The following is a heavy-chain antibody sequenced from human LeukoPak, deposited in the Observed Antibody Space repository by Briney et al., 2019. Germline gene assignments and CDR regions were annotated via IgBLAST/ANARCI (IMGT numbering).Heavy chain of an antibody. Sequence: PGGSLRLSCAASGFTFTGYYMHWVRQAPGQGLEWMGWINPNSGGTNYAQKFQGRVTMTRDTSISTAYMELSRLRSDDTAVYYCARDKASWIQPFPYYYYYYMDVWGKGTTVTVSS. CDR1: GFTFTGYY. V-gene: IGHV1-2*02. J-gene: IGHJ6*03. CDR2: INPNSGGT. CDR3: ARDKASWIQPFPYYYYYYMDV. D-gene: IGHD5-18*01.